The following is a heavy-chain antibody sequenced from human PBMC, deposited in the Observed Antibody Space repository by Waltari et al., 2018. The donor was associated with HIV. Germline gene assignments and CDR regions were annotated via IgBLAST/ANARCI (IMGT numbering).Heavy chain of an antibody. J-gene: IGHJ4*02. CDR2: IYYSGST. Sequence: QVQLQESGPGLVKPSETLSLTCTVSGGSIPSYYWRWIRQPPGKGLEWIGYIYYSGSTNYNPSLKSRVTISVDTSKNQFSLNVTSVTAADTAVYYCARGPTRYYFDNWGQGTLVTVSS. D-gene: IGHD2-2*01. V-gene: IGHV4-59*01. CDR3: ARGPTRYYFDN. CDR1: GGSIPSYY.